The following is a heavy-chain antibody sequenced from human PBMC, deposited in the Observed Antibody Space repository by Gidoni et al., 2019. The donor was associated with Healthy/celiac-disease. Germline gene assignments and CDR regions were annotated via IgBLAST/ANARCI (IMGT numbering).Heavy chain of an antibody. CDR1: GFTFDDYA. V-gene: IGHV3-9*01. CDR2: ISWNSGSI. CDR3: AKDIDYDSAGIDY. D-gene: IGHD3-22*01. Sequence: EVQLVESGGVLVQPGRSLRLSCAASGFTFDDYAMHWVRQAPGKGLEWVSGISWNSGSIGYADSVKGRFTISRDNAKNSLYLQMNSLRAEDTALYYCAKDIDYDSAGIDYWGQGTLVTVSS. J-gene: IGHJ4*02.